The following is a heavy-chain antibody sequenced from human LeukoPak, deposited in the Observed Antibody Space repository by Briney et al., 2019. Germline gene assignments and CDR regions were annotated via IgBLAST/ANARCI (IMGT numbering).Heavy chain of an antibody. V-gene: IGHV3-21*01. CDR3: AREYEVAVAGGFDY. J-gene: IGHJ4*02. Sequence: GGSLRLSCAASGFTVSSNYMSWVRQAPGKGLEWVSSISSSSSYIYHADSVKGRFTISRDNAKNSLYLQMNSLRAEDTAVYYCAREYEVAVAGGFDYWGQGTLVTVSS. CDR1: GFTVSSNY. D-gene: IGHD6-19*01. CDR2: ISSSSSYI.